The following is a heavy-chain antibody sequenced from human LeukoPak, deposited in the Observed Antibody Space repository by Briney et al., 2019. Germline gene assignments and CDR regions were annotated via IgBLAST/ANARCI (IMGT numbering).Heavy chain of an antibody. CDR3: APRSISLQCYFDY. J-gene: IGHJ4*02. CDR2: IRSDGNNK. D-gene: IGHD2-2*01. CDR1: GFTFSSSG. V-gene: IGHV3-30*02. Sequence: QSGGSLRLSCAASGFTFSSSGMHWVRQAPGTGLEWVAFIRSDGNNKYYADSVKGRFTISRDNSKNTVYLQMNSLRGEDTAVYYCAPRSISLQCYFDYWGQGTLVTVSS.